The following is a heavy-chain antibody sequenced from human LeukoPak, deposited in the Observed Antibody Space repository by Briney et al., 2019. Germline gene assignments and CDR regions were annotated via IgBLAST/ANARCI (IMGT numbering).Heavy chain of an antibody. CDR2: IIPIFGIA. V-gene: IGHV1-69*04. J-gene: IGHJ6*02. CDR3: ALRIRLGELSPPDV. D-gene: IGHD3-16*02. Sequence: SVKVSCKASGGTFSSYAISWVRQAPGQGLEWMGRIIPIFGIANYAQKFQGRVTITADNSTSTAYMELSSLRSEDTAVYYCALRIRLGELSPPDVWGQGTTVTVSS. CDR1: GGTFSSYA.